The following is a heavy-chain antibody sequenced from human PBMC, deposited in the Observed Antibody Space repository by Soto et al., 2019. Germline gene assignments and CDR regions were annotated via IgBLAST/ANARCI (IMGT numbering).Heavy chain of an antibody. V-gene: IGHV3-49*03. Sequence: PGGSLRLSCTTSGFTFGDHDMSWLRQAPGKGLEWLGFIRGKAYGGTTEYAASVKGRFAMSRDDSQGIAYLQMNSLKTEDTAVYYCARVGCTSTSCYYIFDFWGQGSLVTVSS. CDR3: ARVGCTSTSCYYIFDF. CDR2: IRGKAYGGTT. CDR1: GFTFGDHD. D-gene: IGHD2-2*01. J-gene: IGHJ4*02.